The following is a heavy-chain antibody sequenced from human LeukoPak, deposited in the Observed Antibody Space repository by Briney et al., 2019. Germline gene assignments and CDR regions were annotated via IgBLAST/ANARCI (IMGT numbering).Heavy chain of an antibody. CDR3: ARAQNDYGDY. J-gene: IGHJ4*02. V-gene: IGHV3-30-3*01. CDR1: GFTFNNYD. Sequence: GGSLRLSCAASGFTFNNYDMSWVRQAPGKGLEWVAVISYDGSNKYYADSVKGRFTISRDNSKNTLYLQMNSLRAEDTAVYYCARAQNDYGDYWGQGTLVTVSS. CDR2: ISYDGSNK.